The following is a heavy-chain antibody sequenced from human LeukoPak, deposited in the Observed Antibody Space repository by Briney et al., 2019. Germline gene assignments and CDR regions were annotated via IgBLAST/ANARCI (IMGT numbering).Heavy chain of an antibody. Sequence: SETLSLTCTLSGGSMSTYYWSCIRQSPRTGLEWIGYIYYSGTTNYNPSLKSRVTISVDTSKSQFSLKLSSVTAPDTAIYYCARRSLRYSSLDSLGQGTLVTVSS. CDR2: IYYSGTT. CDR3: ARRSLRYSSLDS. D-gene: IGHD6-13*01. J-gene: IGHJ4*02. CDR1: GGSMSTYY. V-gene: IGHV4-59*08.